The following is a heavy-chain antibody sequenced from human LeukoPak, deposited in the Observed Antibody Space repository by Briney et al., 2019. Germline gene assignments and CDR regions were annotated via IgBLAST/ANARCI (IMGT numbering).Heavy chain of an antibody. CDR1: GGTFTSYA. CDR3: ERKLRLGENWFDP. Sequence: SVKVSCKTSGGTFTSYAITWVRQAPGQGLEWMGKIIPISGTTNYAQKFQGRVTFIADEYTRTDYMEVRRLRDEETALYFCERKLRLGENWFDPWGQGTLVTVSS. J-gene: IGHJ5*02. D-gene: IGHD2-21*01. V-gene: IGHV1-69*13. CDR2: IIPISGTT.